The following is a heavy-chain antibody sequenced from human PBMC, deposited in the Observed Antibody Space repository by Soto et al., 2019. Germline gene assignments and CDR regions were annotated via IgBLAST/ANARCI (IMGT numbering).Heavy chain of an antibody. D-gene: IGHD3-3*01. CDR3: ARVRRFLEWNYLAGVDAFDI. CDR2: IIPIFGTA. J-gene: IGHJ3*02. Sequence: QVQLVQSGAEVKKPGSSVKVSCKASGGTFSSYAISWVRQAPGQGLEWMGGIIPIFGTANYAQKFQGRVTITADESTSTAYMELSSLRSEDTAVYYCARVRRFLEWNYLAGVDAFDIWGQGTMVTVSS. V-gene: IGHV1-69*12. CDR1: GGTFSSYA.